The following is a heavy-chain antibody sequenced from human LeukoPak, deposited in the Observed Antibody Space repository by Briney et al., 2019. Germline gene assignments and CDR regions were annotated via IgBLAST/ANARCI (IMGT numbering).Heavy chain of an antibody. CDR1: GLTFSTSG. V-gene: IGHV3-21*06. Sequence: GGSLRLSCTASGLTFSTSGFNWVRQAPGKGLEWVASIGPTGSDRYHADSIKGRFSISRDNANNFLYLQMNSLRAEDTAVYYCATETNGRHYDYWGQGTLLTVSS. CDR3: ATETNGRHYDY. D-gene: IGHD1-14*01. CDR2: IGPTGSDR. J-gene: IGHJ4*02.